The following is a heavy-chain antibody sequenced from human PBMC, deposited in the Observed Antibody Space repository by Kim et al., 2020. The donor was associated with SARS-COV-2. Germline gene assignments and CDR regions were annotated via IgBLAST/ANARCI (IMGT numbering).Heavy chain of an antibody. Sequence: SETLSLTCTVSGYSLSNIRDYWSWIRQPAGKGLEWIGRIYSSGSTNYNPSLKSRVTMSIDTSKNQFSLKLNSVTAADTAVYYCARGAGFYWGQGTLVTVSS. CDR3: ARGAGFY. J-gene: IGHJ4*02. CDR2: IYSSGST. CDR1: GYSLSNIRDY. V-gene: IGHV4-61*02.